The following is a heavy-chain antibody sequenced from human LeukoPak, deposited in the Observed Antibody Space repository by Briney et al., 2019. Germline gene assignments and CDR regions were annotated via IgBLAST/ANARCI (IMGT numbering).Heavy chain of an antibody. J-gene: IGHJ3*02. CDR3: ARDQLLRFGELLPGYAFDI. V-gene: IGHV4-59*01. D-gene: IGHD3-10*01. Sequence: SETLSLTCTVSGGSISSYYWSWIRQPPGKGLEWIGYIYYSGSTNYNPSLKSRVTISADTSKKQFSLKLRSVTAADTAVYYCARDQLLRFGELLPGYAFDIWGQGTMVTVS. CDR2: IYYSGST. CDR1: GGSISSYY.